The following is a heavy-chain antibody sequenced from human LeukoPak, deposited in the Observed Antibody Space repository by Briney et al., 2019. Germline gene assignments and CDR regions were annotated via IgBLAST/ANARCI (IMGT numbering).Heavy chain of an antibody. D-gene: IGHD4-17*01. CDR3: ARVPYGDYVDY. V-gene: IGHV4-31*03. CDR2: IDYSGST. CDR1: GGSISSGAYY. J-gene: IGHJ4*02. Sequence: SSETLSLTCTVSGGSISSGAYYWGWIRQHPGKGPQRIGNIDYSGSTYYNPSLKSRVTILMDTSRNQFSLKLTSLTAADTAVYYCARVPYGDYVDYWGQGNLVTVSS.